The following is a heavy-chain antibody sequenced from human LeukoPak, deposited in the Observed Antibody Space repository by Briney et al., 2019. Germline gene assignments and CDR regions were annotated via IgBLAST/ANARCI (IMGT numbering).Heavy chain of an antibody. J-gene: IGHJ4*02. CDR1: GGSISSSSYY. CDR3: ARGEPPYVWGSYRSPFDY. CDR2: INHSGST. Sequence: SETLSLTCTVSGGSISSSSYYWGWIRQPPGKGLEWIGEINHSGSTDYNPPLKSRVTISVDTSKNQFSLKLSSVTAADTAVYYCARGEPPYVWGSYRSPFDYWGQGTLVTVSS. D-gene: IGHD3-16*02. V-gene: IGHV4-39*07.